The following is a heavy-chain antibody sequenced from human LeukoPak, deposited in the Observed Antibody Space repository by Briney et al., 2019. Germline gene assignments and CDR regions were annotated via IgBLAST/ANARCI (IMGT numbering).Heavy chain of an antibody. CDR1: GYTFTNYG. CDR2: INTYSGNS. V-gene: IGHV1-18*01. Sequence: ASVKVSCKASGYTFTNYGVSWVRQAPGQGLEWMGWINTYSGNSNYAQRIQGRVNMTADTSTSTAYMELRSLSSGDTAVYYCARGGPDTVARTYYFDYWGQGTLVTVSS. D-gene: IGHD4-23*01. J-gene: IGHJ4*02. CDR3: ARGGPDTVARTYYFDY.